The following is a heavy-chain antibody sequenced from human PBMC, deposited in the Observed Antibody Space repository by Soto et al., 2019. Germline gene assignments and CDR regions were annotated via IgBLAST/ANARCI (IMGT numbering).Heavy chain of an antibody. V-gene: IGHV4-31*03. Sequence: TLSLTCTVSGGSISSGGYYWSWIRQHPGKGLEWIGYIYYSGSTYYNPSLKSRVTISVDTSKNQFSLKLSSVTAADTAVYYCASRGIQLYDLYYYYMDVWGKGTTVTVSS. CDR1: GGSISSGGYY. J-gene: IGHJ6*03. CDR2: IYYSGST. CDR3: ASRGIQLYDLYYYYMDV. D-gene: IGHD5-18*01.